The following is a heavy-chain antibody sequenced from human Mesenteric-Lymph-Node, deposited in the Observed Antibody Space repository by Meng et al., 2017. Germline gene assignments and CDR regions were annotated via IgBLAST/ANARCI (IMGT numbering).Heavy chain of an antibody. J-gene: IGHJ4*02. Sequence: VVCGGVVVQAGDSMTHSFAAFGFTFNTYWMYWVRQVPGKGLVWVSRINEDGSSTSYADSVKGRFTISRDNAKNTLYLQMNSLRVEDTAVYYCARGYRDYWSQGTLVTVSS. D-gene: IGHD1-14*01. CDR3: ARGYRDY. V-gene: IGHV3-74*01. CDR2: INEDGSST. CDR1: GFTFNTYW.